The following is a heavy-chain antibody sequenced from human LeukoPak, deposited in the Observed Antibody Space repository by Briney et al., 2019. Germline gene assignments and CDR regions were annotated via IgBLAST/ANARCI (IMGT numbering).Heavy chain of an antibody. J-gene: IGHJ4*02. D-gene: IGHD3-3*01. CDR2: INPNSGGT. CDR1: GYTFTDYY. V-gene: IGHV1-2*02. CDR3: ARARDFWSGYYLDY. Sequence: ASVKVSCKASGYTFTDYYIHWVRQAPGQGLEWMGWINPNSGGTDYAQKFQGRVTMTRDTSISTAYMELSGLRSDDTAVYYCARARDFWSGYYLDYWGQGTLVTVSS.